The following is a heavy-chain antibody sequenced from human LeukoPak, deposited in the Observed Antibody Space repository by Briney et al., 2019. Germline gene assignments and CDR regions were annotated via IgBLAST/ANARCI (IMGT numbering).Heavy chain of an antibody. J-gene: IGHJ4*02. D-gene: IGHD3-22*01. CDR3: ARHKYFTYYYDS. CDR1: GYSISSGYY. V-gene: IGHV4-38-2*01. CDR2: IYHSGST. Sequence: SETLSLTCAVSGYSISSGYYWGWFRQPPGKGLEWIGSIYHSGSTYYNPSLKSRVTISVDTSKNQCSLKLSSVTGADTAVYYCARHKYFTYYYDSWGQETLVTVSS.